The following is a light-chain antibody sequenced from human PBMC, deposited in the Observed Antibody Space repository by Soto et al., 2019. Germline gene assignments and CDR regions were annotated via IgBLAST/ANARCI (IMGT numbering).Light chain of an antibody. V-gene: IGKV3-20*01. J-gene: IGKJ5*01. CDR3: QQYGSSPIT. CDR1: QTVSSNY. CDR2: ATS. Sequence: ESILTQSPDTLSLSPGEIATLSCRASQTVSSNYLAWCQQRPGQAPSLLIYATSSRATGIPDRFSGSGSGTDFSLTISRLEPEDFAVYYCQQYGSSPITFGQGTRLEIK.